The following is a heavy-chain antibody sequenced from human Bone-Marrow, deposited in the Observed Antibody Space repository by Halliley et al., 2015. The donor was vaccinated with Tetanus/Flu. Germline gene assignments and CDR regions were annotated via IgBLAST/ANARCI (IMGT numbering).Heavy chain of an antibody. CDR1: GFTFRSYW. J-gene: IGHJ6*02. CDR2: IKQDGSEK. D-gene: IGHD3-22*01. CDR3: AREKTAAVVIGYYYYGMDV. V-gene: IGHV3-7*01. Sequence: SLRLSCAASGFTFRSYWMSWVRQAPGKGLEWVANIKQDGSEKYYVDSVKGRSTISRDNAKNSLYLQMNSLRAEDTAVYYCAREKTAAVVIGYYYYGMDVWGQGTTVTVSS.